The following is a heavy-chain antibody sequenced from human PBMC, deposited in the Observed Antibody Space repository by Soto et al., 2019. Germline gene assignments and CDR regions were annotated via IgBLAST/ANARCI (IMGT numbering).Heavy chain of an antibody. J-gene: IGHJ4*02. CDR1: GFGLSNTW. CDR3: AAEALCGADCYFFEY. Sequence: GGSLKLSCAASGFGLSNTWIHWVLQGPGKGLVWVSRINSDGSSITDADSVKGRFTISRDNAKNTLYLQMSSLRAEETAFYYCAAEALCGADCYFFEYWGQGTLVTVSS. D-gene: IGHD2-21*02. V-gene: IGHV3-74*01. CDR2: INSDGSSI.